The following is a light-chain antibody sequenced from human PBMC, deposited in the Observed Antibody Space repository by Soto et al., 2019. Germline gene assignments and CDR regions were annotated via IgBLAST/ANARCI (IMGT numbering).Light chain of an antibody. V-gene: IGLV3-21*04. CDR2: SDT. CDR3: QVWDSGSAHVV. Sequence: SYVLTQPPSVSVAPGKTASISCGGNNIGSKGVHWYQEKPGQAPVVVIYSDTDLPPVIPERFSGSNSANLATLTISRVEAGDEADYYCQVWDSGSAHVVFGGGIKLTVL. CDR1: NIGSKG. J-gene: IGLJ2*01.